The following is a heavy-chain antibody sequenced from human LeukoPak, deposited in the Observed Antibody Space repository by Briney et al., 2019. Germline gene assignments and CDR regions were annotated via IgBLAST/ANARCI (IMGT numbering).Heavy chain of an antibody. Sequence: GGSLRLSCVASGLTFNNQDMHWVRQSAGKGLEWVSAIGVDDDTYYSASVKGRFTITRENARNSLYLQMNSLRAEDTAVYYCARERTRGCNGDICLDGFDIWGRGTKVTVSS. CDR3: ARERTRGCNGDICLDGFDI. D-gene: IGHD2-15*01. J-gene: IGHJ3*02. V-gene: IGHV3-13*01. CDR1: GLTFNNQD. CDR2: IGVDDDT.